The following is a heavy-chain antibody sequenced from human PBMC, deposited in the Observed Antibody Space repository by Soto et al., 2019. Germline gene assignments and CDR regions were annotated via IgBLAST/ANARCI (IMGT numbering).Heavy chain of an antibody. D-gene: IGHD4-17*01. J-gene: IGHJ6*03. CDR2: IIPIFGTA. CDR3: ARSAGDGDYEDHYYMDV. V-gene: IGHV1-69*13. Sequence: SVKVSCKASGGTFSSYAISWVRQAPGQGLEWMGGIIPIFGTANYAQKFQGRVTITADESTSTAYVELSSLRSEDTAVYYCARSAGDGDYEDHYYMDVWGKGTTVTVCS. CDR1: GGTFSSYA.